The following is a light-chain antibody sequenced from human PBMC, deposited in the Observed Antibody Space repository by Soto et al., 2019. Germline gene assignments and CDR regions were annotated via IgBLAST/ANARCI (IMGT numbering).Light chain of an antibody. CDR2: DAS. CDR1: LSLNNR. Sequence: DIQLTQSPSSLCASIVDRVTLPCRASLSLNNRLAWYQQRPGRAPRLLIYDASTLETGVPSRFSGSGSGTEFTLTINNVQPDDLATYICQQYKSYSTFGRGTKVDIK. J-gene: IGKJ1*01. CDR3: QQYKSYST. V-gene: IGKV1-5*01.